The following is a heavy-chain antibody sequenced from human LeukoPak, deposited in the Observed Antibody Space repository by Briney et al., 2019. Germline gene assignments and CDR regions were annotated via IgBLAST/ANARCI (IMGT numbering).Heavy chain of an antibody. D-gene: IGHD5-18*01. CDR3: AREIDSYGYHYFDY. CDR1: GFTFSSYA. Sequence: GGSLRLSCAASGFTFSSYAMHWVRQAPGKGLEWVAVISYDGSNKYYADSVKGRFTISRDNAKNTLYLQMNSLRAEDTAVYYCAREIDSYGYHYFDYWGQGTLVTVSS. V-gene: IGHV3-30*04. J-gene: IGHJ4*02. CDR2: ISYDGSNK.